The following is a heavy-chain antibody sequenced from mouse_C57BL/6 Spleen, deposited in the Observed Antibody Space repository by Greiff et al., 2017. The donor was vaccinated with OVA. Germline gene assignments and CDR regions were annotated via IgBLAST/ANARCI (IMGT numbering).Heavy chain of an antibody. Sequence: EVQLLQSVADLVRPGASVKLSCTASGFTFKNTYMHWVQQRPAQGLEWIGWIDPANGNTKYAPKFQGKATITADTSFNTPYLQLSSLTSEDTAIYYCAPCCDSGFDYWGQGTTLTVSS. J-gene: IGHJ2*01. D-gene: IGHD2-4*01. CDR3: APCCDSGFDY. CDR2: IDPANGNT. CDR1: GFTFKNTY. V-gene: IGHV14-3*01.